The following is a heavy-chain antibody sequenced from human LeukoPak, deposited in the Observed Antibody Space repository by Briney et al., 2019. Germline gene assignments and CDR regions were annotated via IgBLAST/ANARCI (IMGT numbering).Heavy chain of an antibody. Sequence: GGSLRLSCAASGFTFSSYGMHWVRQAPGKGLEWVAVISYDGSNKYYADSVKGRFTISRDNSKNTLYLQMNSLRAEDTAVYYCAKDTPPKLPYYYDSSGPLDYWGQGTLVTVSS. CDR1: GFTFSSYG. CDR3: AKDTPPKLPYYYDSSGPLDY. CDR2: ISYDGSNK. V-gene: IGHV3-30*18. J-gene: IGHJ4*02. D-gene: IGHD3-22*01.